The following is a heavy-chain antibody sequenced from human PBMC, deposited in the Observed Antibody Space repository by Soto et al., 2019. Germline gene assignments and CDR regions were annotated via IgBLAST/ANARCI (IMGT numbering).Heavy chain of an antibody. Sequence: GGSLRLSCAASGFTFSSYAMNWVRQAPGKGLEWVSAINGSGGRQYYADSVKGRFTISRDNSKNTLYLQMNSLRAEDTAVYYCAKDQGSQLDAFDIWGQGTMVTVSS. D-gene: IGHD1-26*01. J-gene: IGHJ3*02. V-gene: IGHV3-23*01. CDR3: AKDQGSQLDAFDI. CDR2: INGSGGRQ. CDR1: GFTFSSYA.